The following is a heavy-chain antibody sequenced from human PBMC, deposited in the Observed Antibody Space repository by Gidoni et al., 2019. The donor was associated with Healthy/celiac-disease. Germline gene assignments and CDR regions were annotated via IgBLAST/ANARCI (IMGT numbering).Heavy chain of an antibody. CDR1: GGSFRGYS. CDR3: ARGGGRAARLKFERSAFDI. D-gene: IGHD6-6*01. J-gene: IGHJ3*02. Sequence: QVQLQQWGAGLLKPSETLSLPGAANGGSFRGYSWSWIRQPPGKGLEWIGEINHSGSTNYNPSLKSRVTISVDTSKNQFSLKLSSVTAADTAVYYCARGGGRAARLKFERSAFDIWGQGTMVTVSS. V-gene: IGHV4-34*01. CDR2: INHSGST.